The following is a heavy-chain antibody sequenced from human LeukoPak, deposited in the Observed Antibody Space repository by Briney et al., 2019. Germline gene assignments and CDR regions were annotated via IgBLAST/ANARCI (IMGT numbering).Heavy chain of an antibody. J-gene: IGHJ4*02. Sequence: GGSLRLSCAASGFTFSSYAMHWVRQAPGKGLEWVSVIYSGGSTYYADSVKGRFTISRDNSKNTLYLQMNSLRAEDTAVFYCAKSGLNRFDYWGQGTLVTVSS. CDR1: GFTFSSYA. D-gene: IGHD2-15*01. CDR3: AKSGLNRFDY. V-gene: IGHV3-23*03. CDR2: IYSGGST.